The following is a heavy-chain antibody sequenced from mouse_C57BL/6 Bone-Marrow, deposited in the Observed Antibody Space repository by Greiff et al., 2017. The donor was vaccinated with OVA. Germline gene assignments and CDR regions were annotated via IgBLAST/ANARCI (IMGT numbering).Heavy chain of an antibody. Sequence: VHLVESGPELVKPGASVKISCKASGYSFTSYYIHWVKQRPGQGLEWIGWIYPGSGNTKYNEKFKGKATLTADTSSSTAYMQLSSLTSEDSAVYYCARVGLYSWYFDVWGTGTTVTVSS. CDR3: ARVGLYSWYFDV. V-gene: IGHV1-66*01. J-gene: IGHJ1*03. D-gene: IGHD1-1*01. CDR2: IYPGSGNT. CDR1: GYSFTSYY.